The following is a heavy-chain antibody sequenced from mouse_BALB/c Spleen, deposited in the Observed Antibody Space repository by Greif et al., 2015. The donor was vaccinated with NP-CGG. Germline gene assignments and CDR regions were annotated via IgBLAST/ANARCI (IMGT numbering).Heavy chain of an antibody. D-gene: IGHD2-10*02. CDR3: ARSPYGNYYFDY. CDR1: GYTFSSYW. V-gene: IGHV1-9*01. J-gene: IGHJ2*01. Sequence: VQLQESGAELMKPGASVKISCKATGYTFSSYWIGWVKQRPGHGLEWIGEILPGSGSTNYNEKFKGKATFTAETSSNTAYMQLSSLTSEDSAVYYCARSPYGNYYFDYWGQGTTLTVSS. CDR2: ILPGSGST.